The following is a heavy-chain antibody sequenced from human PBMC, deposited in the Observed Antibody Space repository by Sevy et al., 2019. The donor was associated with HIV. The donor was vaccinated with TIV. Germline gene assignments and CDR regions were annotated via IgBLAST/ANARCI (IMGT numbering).Heavy chain of an antibody. CDR3: TRAPPVRSGDDSLNWFDP. J-gene: IGHJ5*02. Sequence: SETLSLTCTVSSGSISSYYWSWIRQPPGKGLEYIGYIHSSGTTNYNPSLKSRVTISLDTSKNQFPLNLSSVTAADTAVYYCTRAPPVRSGDDSLNWFDPWGQGTLVTVSS. CDR1: SGSISSYY. V-gene: IGHV4-59*01. CDR2: IHSSGTT. D-gene: IGHD5-12*01.